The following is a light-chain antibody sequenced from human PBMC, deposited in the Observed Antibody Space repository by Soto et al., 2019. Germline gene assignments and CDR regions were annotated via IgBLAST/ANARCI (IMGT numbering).Light chain of an antibody. J-gene: IGLJ1*01. CDR2: EVN. V-gene: IGLV2-8*01. CDR3: SSYAGSNWYV. CDR1: NSDVGGYNY. Sequence: QSALTQPPSASGSPGQSVTISFTGTNSDVGGYNYVSWYQQYPGKAPKLIIYEVNERPSGVSDRFSGSKSGNTASLTVSGLQTADEADYYCSSYAGSNWYVFGTGTKVTVL.